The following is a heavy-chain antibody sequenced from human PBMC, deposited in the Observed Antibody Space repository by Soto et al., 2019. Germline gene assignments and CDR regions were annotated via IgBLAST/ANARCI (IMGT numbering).Heavy chain of an antibody. CDR1: GDSVSSNSAA. CDR2: TYYRSKWYN. CDR3: ARDPSVYYGSGSYYNILQNNWFDP. Sequence: QSQTLSLTCAISGDSVSSNSAAWNWIRQSPSRGLEWLGRTYYRSKWYNDYAVSVKSRITINPDTSKNQFSLQLNSVTPEDTAVYYCARDPSVYYGSGSYYNILQNNWFDPWGQGTLVTVSS. V-gene: IGHV6-1*01. J-gene: IGHJ5*02. D-gene: IGHD3-10*01.